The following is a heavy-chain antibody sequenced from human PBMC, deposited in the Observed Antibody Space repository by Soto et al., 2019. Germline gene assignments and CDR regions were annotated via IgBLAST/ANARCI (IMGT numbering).Heavy chain of an antibody. Sequence: QVQLVQSGAEVKKPGASVKVSCKASGYTFTSYDINWVRQATGQGPEWMGWMNPNSGNTGYAQKFQGRVTMTMSTSISTAYMELSSLRSDDTAVYYCARAPREWGFDYWGPGTLVTVSS. J-gene: IGHJ4*02. V-gene: IGHV1-8*01. CDR3: ARAPREWGFDY. D-gene: IGHD3-3*01. CDR1: GYTFTSYD. CDR2: MNPNSGNT.